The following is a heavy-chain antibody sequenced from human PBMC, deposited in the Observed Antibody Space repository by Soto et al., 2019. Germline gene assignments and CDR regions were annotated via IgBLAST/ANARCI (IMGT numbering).Heavy chain of an antibody. Sequence: EVQLVESGGGLVKPGGSLRLSCAASGFTFSNAWMNWVRQAPGKGLEWVGRIKSKTDGGTTDYAAPVKGRFTISRDDSKNTLYLQMNSLKTEDTAVYYCTTGWWETATRDYYGMDVWGQGTTVTVSS. CDR3: TTGWWETATRDYYGMDV. J-gene: IGHJ6*02. CDR1: GFTFSNAW. CDR2: IKSKTDGGTT. V-gene: IGHV3-15*07. D-gene: IGHD1-26*01.